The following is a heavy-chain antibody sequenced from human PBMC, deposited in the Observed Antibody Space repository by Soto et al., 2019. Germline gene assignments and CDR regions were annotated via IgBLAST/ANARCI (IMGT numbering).Heavy chain of an antibody. CDR2: INPNSGGT. CDR3: ASHGPIVLMVYATDYGMDV. V-gene: IGHV1-2*02. D-gene: IGHD2-8*01. CDR1: GYTFTGYY. Sequence: QVQLVQSGAEVKKPGASVKVSCKASGYTFTGYYMHWVRQDPGKGLEWMGWINPNSGGTNSAQKFQCRVTMTRDTAISTAYMELSRLRSDDTAVYYCASHGPIVLMVYATDYGMDVWGQGTTVTVSS. J-gene: IGHJ6*02.